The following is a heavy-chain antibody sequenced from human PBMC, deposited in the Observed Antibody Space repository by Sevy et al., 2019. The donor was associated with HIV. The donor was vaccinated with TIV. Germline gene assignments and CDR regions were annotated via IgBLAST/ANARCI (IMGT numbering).Heavy chain of an antibody. D-gene: IGHD2-2*01. V-gene: IGHV4-59*01. CDR3: ARGGPNQHQLDYFDY. J-gene: IGHJ4*02. Sequence: SETLSLTCTVSGVSISPYYWAWIRQPPGKGLECIGFSGSSNYNPSLKSRVTTSVDTSKNQFSLKLSSVTAADTAIYYCARGGPNQHQLDYFDYWGQGTLVTVS. CDR2: SGSS. CDR1: GVSISPYY.